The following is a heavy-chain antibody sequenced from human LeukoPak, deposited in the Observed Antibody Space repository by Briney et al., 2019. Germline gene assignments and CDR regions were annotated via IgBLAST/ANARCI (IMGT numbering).Heavy chain of an antibody. D-gene: IGHD3-10*01. Sequence: PSETLSLTCTDSGGSISSYYWSWIRQPPGKGREWIGYIYYSGSTNYNPSLKSRVTISVDTSKNQFSLKLSSVTAADTAVYYCARLSFWGPMVRDRDAFDIWSQGTMVTVYS. CDR2: IYYSGST. J-gene: IGHJ3*02. CDR1: GGSISSYY. V-gene: IGHV4-59*08. CDR3: ARLSFWGPMVRDRDAFDI.